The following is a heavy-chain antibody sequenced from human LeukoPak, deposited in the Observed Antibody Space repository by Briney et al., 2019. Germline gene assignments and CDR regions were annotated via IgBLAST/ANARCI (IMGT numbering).Heavy chain of an antibody. D-gene: IGHD3-22*01. V-gene: IGHV3-23*01. CDR2: ISPSGRNT. J-gene: IGHJ6*03. CDR3: VKGGSDSSGYYSLYYYYYMDV. Sequence: VSAISPSGRNTYYADSVKGRFIISRDNSKNMLYLQMSSLRAEDTAVYYCVKGGSDSSGYYSLYYYYYMDVWGKGTTVTISS.